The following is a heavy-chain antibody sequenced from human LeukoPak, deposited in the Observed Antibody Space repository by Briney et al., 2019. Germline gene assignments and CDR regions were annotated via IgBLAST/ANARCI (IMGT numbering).Heavy chain of an antibody. J-gene: IGHJ4*02. CDR3: ARAGTGDRSAVFDC. Sequence: SETLSLTCAVYGGSFSGYYWNWIRQPPGKGLEWIGEINHVGSTNYNPSLKSRVTISVDTSKSQFSLRLSSVTAADTAVYYCARAGTGDRSAVFDCWGRGTPVTVSP. CDR2: INHVGST. V-gene: IGHV4-34*01. CDR1: GGSFSGYY. D-gene: IGHD7-27*01.